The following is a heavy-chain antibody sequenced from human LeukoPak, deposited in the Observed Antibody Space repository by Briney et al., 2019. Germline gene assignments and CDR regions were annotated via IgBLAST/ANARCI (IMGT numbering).Heavy chain of an antibody. CDR1: GFTVSSNY. Sequence: PGGSLRLSGAGSGFTVSSNYMNWVRQAPGKGLEWVSVIYSGGSTYYADSVKGRFTISRDNSKNTLYLQMNSLRAEDTAVYYCARGGIAAVNFDDWTQGTLVPVSS. J-gene: IGHJ4*02. CDR2: IYSGGST. V-gene: IGHV3-53*01. CDR3: ARGGIAAVNFDD. D-gene: IGHD6-13*01.